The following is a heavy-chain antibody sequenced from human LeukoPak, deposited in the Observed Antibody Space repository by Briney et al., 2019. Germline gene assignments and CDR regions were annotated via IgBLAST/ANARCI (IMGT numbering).Heavy chain of an antibody. D-gene: IGHD1-26*01. Sequence: SETLSLTCTVSGGSISSYYWSWIRQPPGKGLEWIGYIYYSGSTNYNPSLKSRVTISVDTSKNQFSLKLSSVTAADTAVYYCARGVGATPPYYYYYMDVWAKGPRSPSP. CDR3: ARGVGATPPYYYYYMDV. CDR1: GGSISSYY. J-gene: IGHJ6*03. CDR2: IYYSGST. V-gene: IGHV4-59*01.